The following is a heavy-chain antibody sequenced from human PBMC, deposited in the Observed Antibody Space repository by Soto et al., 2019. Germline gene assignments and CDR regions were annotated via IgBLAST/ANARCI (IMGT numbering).Heavy chain of an antibody. V-gene: IGHV3-30*18. CDR3: ANGDEVSGYNPYYFDY. CDR1: GFPFSGYG. J-gene: IGHJ4*02. D-gene: IGHD5-12*01. Sequence: GGSMRLSWGTSGFPFSGYGMHWVRKAPGKGLEWVAVISYDGSNKYYADSVKGRFTISRENSKNTLYLQMNSLRAEDTAVYYCANGDEVSGYNPYYFDYWGQGTLVTVSS. CDR2: ISYDGSNK.